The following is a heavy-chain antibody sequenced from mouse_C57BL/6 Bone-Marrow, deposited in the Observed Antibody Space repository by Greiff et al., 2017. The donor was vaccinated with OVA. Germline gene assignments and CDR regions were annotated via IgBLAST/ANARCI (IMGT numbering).Heavy chain of an antibody. CDR2: IYPRSGNT. CDR3: AILYGSLDY. Sequence: QVQRVESGAELARPGASVKLSCKASGYTFTSYGISWVKQRTGQGLEWIGEIYPRSGNTYYNEKFKGKATLTADKSSSTAYMELRSLTSEDSAVYFCAILYGSLDYWGQGTTLTVSS. V-gene: IGHV1-81*01. CDR1: GYTFTSYG. D-gene: IGHD1-1*01. J-gene: IGHJ2*01.